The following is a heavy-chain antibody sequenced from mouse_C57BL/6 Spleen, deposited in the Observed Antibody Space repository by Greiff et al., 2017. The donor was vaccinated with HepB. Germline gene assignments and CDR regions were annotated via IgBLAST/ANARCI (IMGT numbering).Heavy chain of an antibody. CDR2: SRNKANDYTT. V-gene: IGHV7-1*01. CDR3: ARALIFSYAMDY. CDR1: GFTFSDFY. J-gene: IGHJ4*01. Sequence: EVMLVESGGGLVQSGRSLRLSCATSGFTFSDFYMEWVRQAPGKGLEWIAASRNKANDYTTEYSASVKGRFIVSRDTSQSILYLQMNALRAEDTAIYYCARALIFSYAMDYWGQGTSVTVSS.